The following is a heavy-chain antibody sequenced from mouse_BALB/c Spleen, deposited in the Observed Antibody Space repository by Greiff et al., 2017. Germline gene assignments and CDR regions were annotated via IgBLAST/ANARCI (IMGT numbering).Heavy chain of an antibody. Sequence: LQQPGSELVRPGASVKLSCKASGYTFTSYWMHWVKQRPGQGLEWIGNIYPGSGSTNYDEKFKGKATLTSDKSSSTAYMELSSLTSEDSAVYYCARYYLGYYAYWGQGTLVTVSA. CDR2: IYPGSGST. V-gene: IGHV1S22*01. CDR3: ARYYLGYYAY. D-gene: IGHD2-3*01. J-gene: IGHJ3*01. CDR1: GYTFTSYW.